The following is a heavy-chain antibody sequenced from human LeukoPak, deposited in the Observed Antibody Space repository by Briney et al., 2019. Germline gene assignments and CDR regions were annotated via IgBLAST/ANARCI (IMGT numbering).Heavy chain of an antibody. CDR1: GYTLNALS. D-gene: IGHD3-10*01. CDR2: LDPVDGET. Sequence: ASVKVSCKASGYTLNALSIHWVRQAPGKGFEWMGGLDPVDGETIYAQRFQGRVTMTEDTSTDTAYLDLRSLRSDDTAVYYCTTSRRFYYGSGTFQYWGQGTLVTVSS. V-gene: IGHV1-24*01. CDR3: TTSRRFYYGSGTFQY. J-gene: IGHJ1*01.